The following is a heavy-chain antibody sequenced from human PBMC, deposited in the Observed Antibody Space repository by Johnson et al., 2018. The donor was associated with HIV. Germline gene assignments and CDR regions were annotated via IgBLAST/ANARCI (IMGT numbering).Heavy chain of an antibody. CDR2: INQDGGER. J-gene: IGHJ3*02. CDR3: ARGWDAFDI. CDR1: KLTFSNYA. V-gene: IGHV3-7*05. Sequence: VQLVESGGGLVQPGGSLRLSCAASKLTFSNYAMSWVRQAPGKGLEWVPNINQDGGERYYMDSVKGRFTISRDNAKNSLYLQMNSLRAEDTDVYYCARGWDAFDIWGQGTMVTVSS. D-gene: IGHD5-24*01.